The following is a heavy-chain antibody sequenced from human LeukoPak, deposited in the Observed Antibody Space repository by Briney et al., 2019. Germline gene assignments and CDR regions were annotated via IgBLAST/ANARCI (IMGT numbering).Heavy chain of an antibody. V-gene: IGHV3-9*03. CDR2: ISWNGGTI. J-gene: IGHJ3*02. CDR1: GFTFDDYA. CDR3: AKADTAMVTSAFDI. D-gene: IGHD5-18*01. Sequence: PGRSLRLSCAASGFTFDDYAMHWVRQAPGKGLEWVSGISWNGGTIGYVDSVKGRFTISRDNAKSSLYLQMNSLRAEDMALYYCAKADTAMVTSAFDIWGQGTMVTVSS.